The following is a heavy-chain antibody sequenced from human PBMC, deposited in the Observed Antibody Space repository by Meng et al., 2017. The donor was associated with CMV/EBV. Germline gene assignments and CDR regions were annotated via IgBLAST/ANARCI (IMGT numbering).Heavy chain of an antibody. CDR2: ISSSGSTI. D-gene: IGHD3-10*01. V-gene: IGHV3-11*04. CDR1: GFTFSDYY. J-gene: IGHJ4*02. Sequence: GESLKISCAASGFTFSDYYMSWIRQAPGKGLEWVSYISSSGSTIYYADSVKGRFTISRDNSKNTLYLQMNSLRAEDTAVYYCARDQGSGSYDYWGQGTLVTVSS. CDR3: ARDQGSGSYDY.